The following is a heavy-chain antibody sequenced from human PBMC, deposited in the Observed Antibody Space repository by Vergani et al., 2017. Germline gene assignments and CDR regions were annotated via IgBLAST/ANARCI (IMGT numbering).Heavy chain of an antibody. CDR2: IIPIFGTA. V-gene: IGHV1-69*01. J-gene: IGHJ4*02. CDR3: ASMTTVTPFDT. CDR1: GGTFRSYA. D-gene: IGHD4-11*01. Sequence: QVQLVQSGAEVKKPGSSVTVSCKASGGTFRSYAISWVRQAPGQGLEWIGGIIPIFGTANYAQKFQGRVTITAYESTSTTYMELSSLRSEDTAVYYCASMTTVTPFDTWGQGTLVTVSS.